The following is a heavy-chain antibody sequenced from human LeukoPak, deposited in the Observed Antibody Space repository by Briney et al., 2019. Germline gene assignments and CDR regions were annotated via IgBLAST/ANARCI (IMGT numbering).Heavy chain of an antibody. J-gene: IGHJ4*02. CDR3: ASPRGFRYGSLDY. CDR2: IYPGDSDI. D-gene: IGHD1-26*01. Sequence: GESLKISCKGSGYSFTTYWIVWVRQMPGKGLEWMGIIYPGDSDIRYSPSCQGQVTISADRSISTAYLQWNSLKASDSAIYYCASPRGFRYGSLDYWGQGTLVTVSS. V-gene: IGHV5-51*01. CDR1: GYSFTTYW.